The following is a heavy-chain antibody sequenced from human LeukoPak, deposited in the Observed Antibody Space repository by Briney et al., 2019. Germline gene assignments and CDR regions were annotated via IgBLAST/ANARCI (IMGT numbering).Heavy chain of an antibody. J-gene: IGHJ5*02. CDR3: ARIHYGDYLP. V-gene: IGHV4-39*01. CDR2: MYYSGST. Sequence: SETLSLTCTVSGGSISSSSYYWGWIRQPPGRGLEWIGSMYYSGSTYYNPSLKSRVTISVDTSKNQFSLKLSSVTAADTAVYYCARIHYGDYLPWGQGTLVTVSS. D-gene: IGHD4-17*01. CDR1: GGSISSSSYY.